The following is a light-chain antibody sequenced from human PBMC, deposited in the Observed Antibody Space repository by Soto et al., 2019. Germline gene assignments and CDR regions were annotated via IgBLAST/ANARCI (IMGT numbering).Light chain of an antibody. V-gene: IGKV3-20*01. J-gene: IGKJ1*01. Sequence: EIVLTQSPGILSLSPGERATLSCRASQSVSNSYLAWYQQKPGQAPRLLMYAASNRATGIPDRFSGSGSGTDFTFTISRLEPEDFAVYYCQQFPTWTFGQGTKVEIK. CDR3: QQFPTWT. CDR1: QSVSNSY. CDR2: AAS.